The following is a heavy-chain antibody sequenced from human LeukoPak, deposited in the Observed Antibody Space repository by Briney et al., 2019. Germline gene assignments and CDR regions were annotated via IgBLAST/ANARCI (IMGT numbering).Heavy chain of an antibody. J-gene: IGHJ3*02. Sequence: PSETLSLTCSVSGDSFSRTNLYWVWIRQPPGKGLEWIGEINHSGSTNYNPSLKSRVTISVDTSKNQFSLKLSSVTAADTAVYYCASSHYYSPLQDAFDIWGQGTMVTVSS. CDR3: ASSHYYSPLQDAFDI. CDR1: GDSFSRTNLY. D-gene: IGHD3-10*01. V-gene: IGHV4-34*01. CDR2: INHSGST.